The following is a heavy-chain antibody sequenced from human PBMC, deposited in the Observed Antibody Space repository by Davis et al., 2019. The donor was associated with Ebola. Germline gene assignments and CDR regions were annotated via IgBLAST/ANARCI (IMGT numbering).Heavy chain of an antibody. V-gene: IGHV3-33*08. CDR2: IWYDGSNK. Sequence: GESLKISCAASGFTFSSYGMHWVRQAPGKGLEWVAVIWYDGSNKCYADSVKGRFTISRDNSKNTLYLQMNSLRAEDTAVYYCARDQHSNYFYYGMDVWGQGTTVTVSS. D-gene: IGHD4-11*01. CDR3: ARDQHSNYFYYGMDV. CDR1: GFTFSSYG. J-gene: IGHJ6*02.